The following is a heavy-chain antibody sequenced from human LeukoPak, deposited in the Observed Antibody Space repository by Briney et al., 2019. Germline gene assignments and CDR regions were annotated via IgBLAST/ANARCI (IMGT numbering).Heavy chain of an antibody. V-gene: IGHV1-69*13. CDR2: IIPIFGTA. J-gene: IGHJ6*02. CDR1: GGTFSSYA. Sequence: SVTVSCKASGGTFSSYAISWVRQAPGQGLEWMGGIIPIFGTANYAQKFQGRVTITADESTSTAYMELSSLRSEDTAVYYCAMPGNVVPAARFYYYYGMDVWGQGTTVTVSS. D-gene: IGHD2-2*01. CDR3: AMPGNVVPAARFYYYYGMDV.